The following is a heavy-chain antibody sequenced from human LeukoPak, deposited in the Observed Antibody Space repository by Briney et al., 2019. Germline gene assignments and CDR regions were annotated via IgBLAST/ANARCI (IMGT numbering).Heavy chain of an antibody. J-gene: IGHJ4*02. CDR2: ISPIFGTA. D-gene: IGHD2-2*01. V-gene: IGHV1-69*05. CDR1: GGTFSSYA. Sequence: SVTVSCKASGGTFSSYAISWVRQAPGQGLEWMGGISPIFGTANYAQKFQGRVTITTDESTSTAYMELSSLRSEDTAVYYCAREPDRYCSSTSCYGGNYVDYWGQGTLVTVSS. CDR3: AREPDRYCSSTSCYGGNYVDY.